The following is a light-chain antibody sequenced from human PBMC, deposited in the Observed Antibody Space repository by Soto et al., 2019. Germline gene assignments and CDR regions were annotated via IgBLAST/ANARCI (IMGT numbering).Light chain of an antibody. CDR3: HTWGSGIQV. Sequence: QPVLTQSPSASASLGASVTLTCTRSSGHSSYAIAWHQQQPETGPRYLMKLNSDGSHSKGDGIPDRFSGSSAGAERYLTIASHQSEEEADYYCHTWGSGIQVFGTGTKLTVL. CDR2: LNSDGSH. CDR1: SGHSSYA. J-gene: IGLJ1*01. V-gene: IGLV4-69*01.